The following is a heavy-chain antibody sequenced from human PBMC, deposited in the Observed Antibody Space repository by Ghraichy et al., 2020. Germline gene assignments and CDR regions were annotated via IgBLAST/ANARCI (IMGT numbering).Heavy chain of an antibody. CDR3: AKGTLVSCTGTTCYPFDY. Sequence: LSLTCAASGFTFSNYAMGWVRQAAGKGLELVSVIAGSDGGTAYADSVKGRFTISRDNSKNTLYLQMNSLRADDTALYYCAKGTLVSCTGTTCYPFDYWGQGTLVTVSS. CDR1: GFTFSNYA. V-gene: IGHV3-23*01. CDR2: IAGSDGGT. D-gene: IGHD2-15*01. J-gene: IGHJ4*02.